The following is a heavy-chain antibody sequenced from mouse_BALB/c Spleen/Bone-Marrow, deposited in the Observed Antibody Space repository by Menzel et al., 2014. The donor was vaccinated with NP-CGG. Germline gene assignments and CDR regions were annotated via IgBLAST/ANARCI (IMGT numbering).Heavy chain of an antibody. V-gene: IGHV14-3*02. CDR1: GFNIKDTY. D-gene: IGHD1-1*01. Sequence: EVQLQQSGAELVKPGASVKLSCTASGFNIKDTYMHRVKQRPEQGLEWIGRIDPASGNTKFDPKFQGKATIASDTSSNTAYLQLSSLTSEDTAVYYCAAYYYVSSYGFAYWGQGTLVTVSA. CDR3: AAYYYVSSYGFAY. J-gene: IGHJ3*01. CDR2: IDPASGNT.